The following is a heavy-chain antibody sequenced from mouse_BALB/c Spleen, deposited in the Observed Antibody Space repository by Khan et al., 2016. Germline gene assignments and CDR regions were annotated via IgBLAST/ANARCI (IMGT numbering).Heavy chain of an antibody. CDR3: ARMARTIN. CDR1: GFTFSSYG. CDR2: INSNGGST. J-gene: IGHJ2*01. Sequence: EVELVEPGGGLVQPGGSLKLSCAASGFTFSSYGMSWVRQTPDKRLELVATINSNGGSTYYPDSVQGRFTISRDNAKNTLYLQMSSLKSEDTAMYYCARMARTINWGQGTTLTVSS. V-gene: IGHV5-6-3*01.